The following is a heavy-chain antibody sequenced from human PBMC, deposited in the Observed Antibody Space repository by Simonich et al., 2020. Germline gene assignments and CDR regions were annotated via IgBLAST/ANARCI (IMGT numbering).Heavy chain of an antibody. V-gene: IGHV1-2*02. CDR2: INPNSGGT. Sequence: QVQLVQSGAEVQTPGASVKVSCTASGYTFTGYYMHWVRHAPGQGLEGKGWINPNSGGTNYAQKFQGRVTMTRDTSISTAYMELSRLRSDDTAVYYCARGPRWTGDDAFDIWGQGTMVTVSS. CDR3: ARGPRWTGDDAFDI. D-gene: IGHD7-27*01. CDR1: GYTFTGYY. J-gene: IGHJ3*02.